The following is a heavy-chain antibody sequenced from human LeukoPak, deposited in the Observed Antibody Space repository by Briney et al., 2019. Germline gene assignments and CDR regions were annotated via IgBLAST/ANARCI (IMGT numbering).Heavy chain of an antibody. J-gene: IGHJ4*02. Sequence: SETLSLTCTVSGGSISSYYWSWIRQPPGKGLEWIGYIYYSGSTNYNPSLKSRVTISVDTSKNQFSLKLSSVTAADTAVYYCARGMGAFDYWGQGTLVTVSS. CDR3: ARGMGAFDY. D-gene: IGHD1-26*01. V-gene: IGHV4-59*01. CDR1: GGSISSYY. CDR2: IYYSGST.